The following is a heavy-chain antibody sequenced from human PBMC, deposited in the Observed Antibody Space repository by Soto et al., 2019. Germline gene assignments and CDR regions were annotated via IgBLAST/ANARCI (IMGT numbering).Heavy chain of an antibody. J-gene: IGHJ6*02. CDR3: ARFSGGSYNTYYFYYGMDV. CDR1: GYTFTSYG. CDR2: ISAYNGNT. D-gene: IGHD2-15*01. V-gene: IGHV1-18*01. Sequence: GASVKVSCKASGYTFTSYGISWVRQAPGQGLDWMGWISAYNGNTKYAQDLQGRVTMTTDTSTSTAYMELRSLRSDDTAVYYCARFSGGSYNTYYFYYGMDVWCQGTTVTVSS.